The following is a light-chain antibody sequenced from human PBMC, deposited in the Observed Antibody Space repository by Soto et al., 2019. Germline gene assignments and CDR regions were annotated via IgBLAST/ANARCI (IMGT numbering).Light chain of an antibody. J-gene: IGLJ3*02. CDR2: NVF. V-gene: IGLV2-11*01. CDR1: SSDVGGYNL. CDR3: CSYAGRFIWL. Sequence: QSVLTQPRSVSASPGQSVTILCSGSSSDVGGYNLVSWYQQKPGEVPKVIIYNVFKRPPGVPDRFFGSKSGNTANLTISGLQGDDEADFHCCSYAGRFIWLFGGGTKVTVL.